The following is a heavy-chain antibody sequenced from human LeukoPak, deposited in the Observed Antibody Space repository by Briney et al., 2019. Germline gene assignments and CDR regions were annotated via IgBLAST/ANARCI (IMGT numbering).Heavy chain of an antibody. CDR1: GFTFSSYA. CDR2: ISSNGGST. J-gene: IGHJ6*03. Sequence: PGGSLRLSCAASGFTFSSYAMHWVRQAPGKGLEYVSAISSNGGSTYYANSVKGRFTISRDNSKNTLYLQMGSLRAEDTAVYYCARGPTVTTRYYYYYMDVWGKGTTVTVSS. CDR3: ARGPTVTTRYYYYYMDV. V-gene: IGHV3-64*01. D-gene: IGHD4-17*01.